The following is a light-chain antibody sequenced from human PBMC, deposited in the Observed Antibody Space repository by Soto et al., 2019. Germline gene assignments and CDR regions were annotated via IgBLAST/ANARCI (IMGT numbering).Light chain of an antibody. CDR1: SSDVGGYNY. J-gene: IGLJ1*01. V-gene: IGLV2-8*01. CDR2: EVS. Sequence: PGLAERRAGYGCTGQRVTISCTGTSSDVGGYNYVSWYQQHPGKAPKLMIYEVSKRPSGVPDRFSGSKSGNTASLTISGLQAEDEADYYCSSYAGSNNLYVFGTGTKVTVL. CDR3: SSYAGSNNLYV.